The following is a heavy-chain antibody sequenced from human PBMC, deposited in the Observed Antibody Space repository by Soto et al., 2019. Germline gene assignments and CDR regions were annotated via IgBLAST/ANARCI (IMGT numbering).Heavy chain of an antibody. D-gene: IGHD4-17*01. J-gene: IGHJ6*02. CDR2: IKQDGSEK. CDR1: GFTFSSYW. Sequence: PGGSLRLSCAASGFTFSSYWMSWVRQAPGKGLEWVANIKQDGSEKYYVDSVKGRFTISRDNAKNSLYLQMNSLRAEDTAVYYCARDGPDYGGNSLAPWGGYYYYYYYYGMDVWGQGTTVTVSS. CDR3: ARDGPDYGGNSLAPWGGYYYYYYYYGMDV. V-gene: IGHV3-7*05.